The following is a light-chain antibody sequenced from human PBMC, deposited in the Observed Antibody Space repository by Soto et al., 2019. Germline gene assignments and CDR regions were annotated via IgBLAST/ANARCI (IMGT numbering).Light chain of an antibody. CDR2: DAS. Sequence: DIQMTQSPSTLSASVGDRVTITCRASQSISSWLAWYQQKPGKAPKLLIYDASSLESGGPSRFSGSGSGTEFTLTISSLQPDDFATYYCQQYNSYPGTFGQGTKVEIK. CDR1: QSISSW. CDR3: QQYNSYPGT. J-gene: IGKJ1*01. V-gene: IGKV1-5*01.